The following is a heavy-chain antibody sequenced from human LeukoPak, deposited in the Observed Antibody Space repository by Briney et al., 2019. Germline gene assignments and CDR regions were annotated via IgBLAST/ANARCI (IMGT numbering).Heavy chain of an antibody. CDR3: ARLYGDYVYYFDY. J-gene: IGHJ4*02. Sequence: PSETLCLTCAVYGGSFSGYYWSWIRQPPGKGLEWIGEINHSGSTNYNPSLKSRVTISVDTSKNQFSLKLSSVTAADTAVYYCARLYGDYVYYFDYWGQGTLVTVSS. V-gene: IGHV4-34*01. D-gene: IGHD4-17*01. CDR1: GGSFSGYY. CDR2: INHSGST.